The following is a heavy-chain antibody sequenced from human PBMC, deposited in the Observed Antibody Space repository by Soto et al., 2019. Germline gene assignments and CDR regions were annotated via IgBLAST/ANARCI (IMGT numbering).Heavy chain of an antibody. D-gene: IGHD3-3*01. CDR2: ISYDGGSK. V-gene: IGHV3-30-3*01. CDR3: VRDGPHITIYGYGHY. CDR1: GFTFSNYV. J-gene: IGHJ4*02. Sequence: GSLRLSCAASGFTFSNYVMHWVRQAPGKGLEWVAVISYDGGSKNYADSVKGRFTISRDNSKNTLYLQMNNLRIEDTAVYYCVRDGPHITIYGYGHYWGQGTLVTVSS.